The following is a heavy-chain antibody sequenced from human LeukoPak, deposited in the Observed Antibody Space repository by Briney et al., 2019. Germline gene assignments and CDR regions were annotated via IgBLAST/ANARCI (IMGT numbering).Heavy chain of an antibody. V-gene: IGHV1-46*01. D-gene: IGHD3-22*01. CDR3: ARGDSSVLGLY. CDR2: INPSGGST. J-gene: IGHJ4*02. Sequence: ASVKVSCKASGYTFTSYYMHWVRQAPGQGLEWMGIINPSGGSTSYAQKFQGRVTMTRNTSISTAYMELSSLRSEDTAVYYCARGDSSVLGLYWGQGTLVTVSS. CDR1: GYTFTSYY.